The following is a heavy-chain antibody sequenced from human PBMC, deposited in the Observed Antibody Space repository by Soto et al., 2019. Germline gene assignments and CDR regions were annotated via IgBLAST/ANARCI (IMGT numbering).Heavy chain of an antibody. CDR1: GGSISSDHYH. Sequence: QVQLQESGPGLVRPSQTLSLTCTVSGGSISSDHYHWTWIRQTPGKGLEWIGYIHYSGSVYYNPSPHIPVTMSVDTSKNLFSLKLSSVTAADTAVYFCVRADDGRDRDYYDLDVWGQATTVTVSS. V-gene: IGHV4-30-4*01. CDR3: VRADDGRDRDYYDLDV. CDR2: IHYSGSV. D-gene: IGHD4-17*01. J-gene: IGHJ6*02.